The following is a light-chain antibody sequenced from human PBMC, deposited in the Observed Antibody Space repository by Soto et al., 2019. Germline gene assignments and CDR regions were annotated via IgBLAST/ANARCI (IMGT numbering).Light chain of an antibody. Sequence: QSVLTQPPSASGSPGQTVTISCTGTSSDVGGYDYVSWYQQHPGEAPKLIIYEVTKRPSGVPDRFSGSKSGNTASLTVSGLQAEDEADYHCSSYAGGKNFYVFGTGTELTVL. V-gene: IGLV2-8*01. CDR2: EVT. J-gene: IGLJ1*01. CDR1: SSDVGGYDY. CDR3: SSYAGGKNFYV.